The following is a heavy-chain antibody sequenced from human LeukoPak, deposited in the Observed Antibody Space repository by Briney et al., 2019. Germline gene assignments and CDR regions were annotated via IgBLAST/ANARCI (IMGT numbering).Heavy chain of an antibody. D-gene: IGHD6-13*01. CDR1: GFTFSSFW. J-gene: IGHJ4*02. CDR2: IKEDGSVT. Sequence: GGSLRLSCVGSGFTFSSFWMSWVRQVPGKGLEWLANIKEDGSVTTHVESVKGRFTISRDNAENVLYLQMNSLRVEDTGIYYCARGRPTPGTDYWGQGILVTVSS. V-gene: IGHV3-7*04. CDR3: ARGRPTPGTDY.